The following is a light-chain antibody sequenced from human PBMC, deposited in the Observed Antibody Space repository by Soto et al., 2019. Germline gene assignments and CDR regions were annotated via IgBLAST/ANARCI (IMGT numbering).Light chain of an antibody. CDR3: QHDIGYSGM. CDR2: KAS. CDR1: QSLNSW. J-gene: IGKJ1*01. Sequence: DIQMTQSPSTLSASVGDRVTITCRASQSLNSWLAWYQHKPGKAPKLLIHKASILASGVPSRFSGSDSGAEFTLTISSLQTDDFATYDCQHDIGYSGMFGQGTKVDIK. V-gene: IGKV1-5*03.